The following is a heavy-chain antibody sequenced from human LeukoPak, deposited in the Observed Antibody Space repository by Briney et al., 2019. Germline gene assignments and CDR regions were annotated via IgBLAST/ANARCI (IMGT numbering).Heavy chain of an antibody. CDR1: VYTLPRYG. CDR3: ATHLHYGDYYGDVLIDY. V-gene: IGHV1-18*01. Sequence: AVKVSCKASVYTLPRYGFSWLGQAPAQGREWVGWICEYNGNTNYAQKLQGRVTMTTDTSTSTAYMELRSLRSDDTAVYYCATHLHYGDYYGDVLIDYWGQGTLVTVSS. CDR2: ICEYNGNT. D-gene: IGHD4-17*01. J-gene: IGHJ4*02.